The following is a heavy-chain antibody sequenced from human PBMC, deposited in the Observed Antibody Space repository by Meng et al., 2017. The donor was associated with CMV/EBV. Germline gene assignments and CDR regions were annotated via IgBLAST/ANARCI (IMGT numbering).Heavy chain of an antibody. CDR1: GGTFSSYA. J-gene: IGHJ4*02. CDR3: ARVQTGDYSYYFDY. Sequence: SVKVSCKASGGTFSSYAISWVRQAPGQGLEWMGGIIPILGIANYAQKFQGRVTITADKSTSTAYMELSSLRSEDTAVYYFARVQTGDYSYYFDYWGQGTLVTVSS. D-gene: IGHD7-27*01. V-gene: IGHV1-69*10. CDR2: IIPILGIA.